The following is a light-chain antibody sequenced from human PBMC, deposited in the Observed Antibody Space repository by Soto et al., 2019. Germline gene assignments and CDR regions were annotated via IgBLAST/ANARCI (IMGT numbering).Light chain of an antibody. Sequence: QSALTQPASVSGSPGQSITISCTGTSSDVGGSNYVSWYQQHTVKAPKLMIYEVSNRPSGVSNRFSGSKSGNTASLTISGLQAEDEADYYFSSSTSSSTLVFGGGTQLTVL. V-gene: IGLV2-14*01. CDR2: EVS. CDR3: SSSTSSSTLV. J-gene: IGLJ2*01. CDR1: SSDVGGSNY.